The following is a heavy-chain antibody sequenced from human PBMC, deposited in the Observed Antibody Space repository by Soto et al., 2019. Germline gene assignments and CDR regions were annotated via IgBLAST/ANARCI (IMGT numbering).Heavy chain of an antibody. CDR1: GFTFSSCA. Sequence: PGGSLRLSCAASGFTFSSCAMSWVRQAPGKGLEWVSSISCSGGRTYYAYSVKVRFTISIDNSNNTLYLQMNSLRAEDTAVYYCANHLTRFHSGSYYKKRGCHYGMDXWGQGTTVTVS. V-gene: IGHV3-23*01. J-gene: IGHJ6*02. CDR3: ANHLTRFHSGSYYKKRGCHYGMDX. CDR2: ISCSGGRT. D-gene: IGHD3-10*01.